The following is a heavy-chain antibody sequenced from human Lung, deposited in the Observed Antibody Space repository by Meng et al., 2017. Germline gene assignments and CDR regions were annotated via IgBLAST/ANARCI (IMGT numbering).Heavy chain of an antibody. V-gene: IGHV4-34*01. D-gene: IGHD4-11*01. CDR3: ARGPTTMAHDFDY. CDR2: INHSGST. J-gene: IGHJ4*02. CDR1: GGSFSDYY. Sequence: QLQQWGSGLLKPSDTLSLTCVVSGGSFSDYYWSWIRQPPGKGLEWIGEINHSGSTNYNPSLESRATISVDTSQNNLSLKLSSVTAADSAVYYCARGPTTMAHDFDYWGQGTLVTASS.